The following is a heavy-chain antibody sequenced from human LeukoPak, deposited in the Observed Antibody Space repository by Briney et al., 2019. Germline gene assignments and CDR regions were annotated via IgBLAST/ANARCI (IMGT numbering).Heavy chain of an antibody. Sequence: PSQTLSLTCTVSGGSISSGGYYWSWIRHHPGKGLEWIGYIYYSGSTYYNPSLKSRVTISVDTSKNQFSLKLSSVTAADTAVYYCARDMRRAPRAFDIWGQGTMVTVSS. CDR1: GGSISSGGYY. J-gene: IGHJ3*02. CDR3: ARDMRRAPRAFDI. CDR2: IYYSGST. V-gene: IGHV4-31*03. D-gene: IGHD3-16*01.